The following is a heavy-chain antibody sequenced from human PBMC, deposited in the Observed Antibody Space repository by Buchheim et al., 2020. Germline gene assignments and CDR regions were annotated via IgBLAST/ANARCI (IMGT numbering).Heavy chain of an antibody. Sequence: QVQLVQSGAEVKKPGASVKVSCKASGYTFTGYYMHWVRQAPGQGLEWMGWINPNSGGTNYAQKFQGRVTRTRDTDTRTSYMELSRLRSDDTAVYYCARGLELSSWYDLCMDVWGQGTT. CDR3: ARGLELSSWYDLCMDV. D-gene: IGHD6-13*01. CDR1: GYTFTGYY. V-gene: IGHV1-2*02. CDR2: INPNSGGT. J-gene: IGHJ6*02.